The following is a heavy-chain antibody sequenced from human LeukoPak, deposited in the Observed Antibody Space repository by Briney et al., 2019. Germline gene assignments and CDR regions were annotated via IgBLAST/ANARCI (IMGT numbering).Heavy chain of an antibody. D-gene: IGHD3-22*01. J-gene: IGHJ4*02. Sequence: GGSPRLSCAASGFTFSTYALHWVRQAPDKGPERVGPISFDSTSEQHADFVKGRFTISRDNSKNTLYLQLTNLRAEDTAVYYCARDMDGSSGSYPDYWGQGTLITVSS. V-gene: IGHV3-30*01. CDR3: ARDMDGSSGSYPDY. CDR1: GFTFSTYA. CDR2: ISFDSTSE.